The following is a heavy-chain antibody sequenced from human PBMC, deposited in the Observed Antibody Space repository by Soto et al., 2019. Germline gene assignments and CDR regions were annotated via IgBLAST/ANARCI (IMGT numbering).Heavy chain of an antibody. CDR3: ARAAYVPSDYYGLYYSDF. J-gene: IGHJ4*02. CDR2: FYYIGSPNS. Sequence: PSETLSLTCTVSGASIISYHWNWIRQTPDKGLEWIAYFYYIGSPNSHYNPSLKSRATVSLDTSSNQLSLKLSSVTAADTAVYYCARAAYVPSDYYGLYYSDFWGQGPVVTVSS. V-gene: IGHV4-59*13. D-gene: IGHD3-22*01. CDR1: GASIISYH.